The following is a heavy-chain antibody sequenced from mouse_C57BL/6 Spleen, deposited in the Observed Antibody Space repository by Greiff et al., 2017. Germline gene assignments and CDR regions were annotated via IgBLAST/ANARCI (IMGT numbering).Heavy chain of an antibody. D-gene: IGHD1-1*01. Sequence: VQLQQSGAELVKPGASVKLSCTASGFNIKDYYMHWVKQRTEQGLEWIGRIDPEDGETKYAPKFQGKATITADTSSNAAYLQLSSLTSEDTAVYYCARGITTVVATRDYYAMDYWGQGTSVTVSS. CDR1: GFNIKDYY. V-gene: IGHV14-2*01. CDR3: ARGITTVVATRDYYAMDY. CDR2: IDPEDGET. J-gene: IGHJ4*01.